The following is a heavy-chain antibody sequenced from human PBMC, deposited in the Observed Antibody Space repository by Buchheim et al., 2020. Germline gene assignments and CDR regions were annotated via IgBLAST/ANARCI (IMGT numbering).Heavy chain of an antibody. Sequence: QVQLQESGPGLVKPSETLSLTCTVSGGSISSYYWSWIRQPPGKGLEWIGYIYYSGSTNYNPSLKSRVTISGDTSKNQVSLKLSSVTAADTAVYYCARAGLPLYYDFWSGYYDYFDYWGQGTL. D-gene: IGHD3-3*01. CDR3: ARAGLPLYYDFWSGYYDYFDY. CDR2: IYYSGST. J-gene: IGHJ4*02. V-gene: IGHV4-59*01. CDR1: GGSISSYY.